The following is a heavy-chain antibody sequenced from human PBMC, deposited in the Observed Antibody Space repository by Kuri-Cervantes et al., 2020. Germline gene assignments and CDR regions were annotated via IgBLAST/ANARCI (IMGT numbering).Heavy chain of an antibody. D-gene: IGHD4-17*01. J-gene: IGHJ4*02. V-gene: IGHV4-39*07. CDR2: IFYSGST. CDR3: ARRGPTTVTSGNYFNY. CDR1: GGSIISGSYY. Sequence: SETLSLTCTVSGGSIISGSYYWGWIRQPPGKGLEWIGSIFYSGSTSYYPSLKSRVTISVDTSKNQFSLKLTSVTAADTAVYYCARRGPTTVTSGNYFNYWGQGTLVTVSS.